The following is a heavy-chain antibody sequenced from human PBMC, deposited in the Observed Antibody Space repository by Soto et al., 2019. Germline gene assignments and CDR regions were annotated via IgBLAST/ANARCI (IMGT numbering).Heavy chain of an antibody. Sequence: SETLSLTCTVSGGSISSMSYYWGWIRQPSGRGLEWIGGIYYSGSTYYNPSLKSRVTISVDTSKNQFSLKLSSVTAADTAVYYCARQVVAYCSGGSCYSPNRHWLAPWGQGTLVTVYS. D-gene: IGHD2-15*01. CDR3: ARQVVAYCSGGSCYSPNRHWLAP. J-gene: IGHJ5*02. CDR2: IYYSGST. V-gene: IGHV4-39*01. CDR1: GGSISSMSYY.